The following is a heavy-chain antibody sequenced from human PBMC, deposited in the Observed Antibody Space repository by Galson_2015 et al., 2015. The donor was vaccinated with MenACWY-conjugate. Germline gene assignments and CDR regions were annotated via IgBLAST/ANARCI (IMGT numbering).Heavy chain of an antibody. Sequence: SLRLSCAASGFSLSDYNMNWVRQAPGKGPEWISCISKSSSTIYYADSVRGRFTISRDNAKNSLYLQMSLRAEDTAVYYCARDLFEIWGKGTMVT. CDR2: ISKSSSTI. CDR1: GFSLSDYN. V-gene: IGHV3-48*01. J-gene: IGHJ3*02. CDR3: ARDLFEI.